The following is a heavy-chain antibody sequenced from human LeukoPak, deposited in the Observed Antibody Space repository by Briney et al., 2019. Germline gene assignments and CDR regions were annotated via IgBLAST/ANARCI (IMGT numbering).Heavy chain of an antibody. Sequence: SETLSLTCTVSGGSISTYYWTWIRQPPEKGLEWIGNIYRSENTNYNPSLKSRVSISVDTSKNQFSLRLTSVTAADTAVYYCARDGPQWLAQFDSWGQGTRVTVSS. CDR3: ARDGPQWLAQFDS. J-gene: IGHJ4*02. CDR2: IYRSENT. CDR1: GGSISTYY. V-gene: IGHV4-59*01. D-gene: IGHD6-19*01.